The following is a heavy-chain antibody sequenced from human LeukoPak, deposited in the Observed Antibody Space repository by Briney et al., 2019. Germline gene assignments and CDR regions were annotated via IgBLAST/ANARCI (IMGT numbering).Heavy chain of an antibody. V-gene: IGHV3-30*02. CDR2: IRYDGSNK. J-gene: IGHJ4*02. CDR3: AKVRYQLLIDY. D-gene: IGHD2-2*01. Sequence: PGGSLRLSCAASGFTFSSYGMHWVRQAPGKGLEWVAFIRYDGSNKYYADSVKGRFTISRDNSKNTLYLRMNSLRAEDTAVYYCAKVRYQLLIDYWGQGTLVTVSS. CDR1: GFTFSSYG.